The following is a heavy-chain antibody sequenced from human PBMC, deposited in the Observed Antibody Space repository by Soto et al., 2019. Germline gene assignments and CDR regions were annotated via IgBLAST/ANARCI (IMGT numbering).Heavy chain of an antibody. V-gene: IGHV5-51*01. J-gene: IGHJ3*01. CDR1: GYSFAGYW. Sequence: GESLKISCKGSGYSFAGYWIGWVRQMPGKGLDWMGVIYPGDSDTRYSPSFHGQVTISAHKSISTSYLQWSRLKASDTAMYFCARLPGVRGVFDGFNVWGQGTMVIVSS. CDR2: IYPGDSDT. D-gene: IGHD3-10*01. CDR3: ARLPGVRGVFDGFNV.